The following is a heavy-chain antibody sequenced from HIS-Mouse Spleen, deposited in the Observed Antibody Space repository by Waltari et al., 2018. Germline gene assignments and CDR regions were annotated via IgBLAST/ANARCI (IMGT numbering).Heavy chain of an antibody. CDR2: INHSGST. CDR1: GGSFSGYY. D-gene: IGHD2-15*01. CDR3: ARARYCSGGSCYSEYFQH. J-gene: IGHJ1*01. V-gene: IGHV4-34*01. Sequence: AGLLKPSETLSLTCAVYGGSFSGYYWSWIRQPPGKGLEWIGEINHSGSTNYNPSLKSRVTISVDTSKNQFSLKLSSVTAADTAVYYCARARYCSGGSCYSEYFQHWGQGTLVTVSS.